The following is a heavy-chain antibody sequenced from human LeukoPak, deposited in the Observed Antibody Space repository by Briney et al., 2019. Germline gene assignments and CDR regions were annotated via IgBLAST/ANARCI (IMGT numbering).Heavy chain of an antibody. V-gene: IGHV4-39*01. CDR1: GGSISSSIYY. D-gene: IGHD3-22*01. CDR2: IYYSGST. CDR3: AIQALYYYDISGYPLPWYFDL. J-gene: IGHJ2*01. Sequence: SETLSPTCTVPGGSISSSIYYSGWVRHPPGRWLEWIACIYYSGSTYYKPSFKSRFTISVDTSKNQFSLKLNSVTAAVTAVYYCAIQALYYYDISGYPLPWYFDLWGRGTLVTVSS.